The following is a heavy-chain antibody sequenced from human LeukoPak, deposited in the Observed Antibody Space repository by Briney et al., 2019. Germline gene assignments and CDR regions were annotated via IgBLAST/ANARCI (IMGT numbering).Heavy chain of an antibody. CDR3: ARVGAAYQDSNY. D-gene: IGHD1-26*01. Sequence: ASVKVTCKTSGYTFTAFFIHWVRQAPGQGLEWMGWLNPNSGGTNYAQKFQGRVTMTRDTSISTAYMELSRLRSDDTAVYFCARVGAAYQDSNYWGQGTLVTVSS. CDR1: GYTFTAFF. CDR2: LNPNSGGT. V-gene: IGHV1-2*02. J-gene: IGHJ4*02.